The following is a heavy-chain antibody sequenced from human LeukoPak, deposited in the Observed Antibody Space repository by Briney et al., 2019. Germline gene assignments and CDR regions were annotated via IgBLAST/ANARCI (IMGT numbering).Heavy chain of an antibody. D-gene: IGHD3-22*01. V-gene: IGHV1-2*02. Sequence: APVKVSCKASGYTFTGYYMHWVRQAPGQGLEWMGWINPDSGGTNYAQKFQGRVTMTRDTSISTAYVELSRLRPDDTAVYYCGRRYYDSSGFYFFDSWGQGSLVTVSS. CDR2: INPDSGGT. CDR1: GYTFTGYY. J-gene: IGHJ4*02. CDR3: GRRYYDSSGFYFFDS.